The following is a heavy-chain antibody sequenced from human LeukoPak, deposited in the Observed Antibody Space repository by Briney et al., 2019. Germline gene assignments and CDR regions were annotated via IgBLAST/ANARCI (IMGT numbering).Heavy chain of an antibody. CDR1: GGSVNSGSHY. D-gene: IGHD1-26*01. Sequence: SETLSLTCTVSGGSVNSGSHYWNWIRQPPGTGLEWIGYIYYSGSTNYNPSLKSRVTISVDTSKNQFSLKLSSVTAADTAVYYCARAAYSGSYHSDYWGQGTLVTVSS. J-gene: IGHJ4*02. CDR3: ARAAYSGSYHSDY. V-gene: IGHV4-61*01. CDR2: IYYSGST.